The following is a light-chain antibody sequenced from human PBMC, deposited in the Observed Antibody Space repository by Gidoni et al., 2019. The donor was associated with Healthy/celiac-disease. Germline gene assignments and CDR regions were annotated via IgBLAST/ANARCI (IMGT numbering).Light chain of an antibody. Sequence: DIVMTQSPDSRAVSLGERATINCKTSQSVVYSSNNKNYLAWYQQKPGQPPKLLIYWASTRESGVPDRFSGSGSGTDFTLTISSLQAEDVAVYYCQQYYSTPRLTFGGGTKVEIK. V-gene: IGKV4-1*01. CDR1: QSVVYSSNNKNY. CDR3: QQYYSTPRLT. J-gene: IGKJ4*01. CDR2: WAS.